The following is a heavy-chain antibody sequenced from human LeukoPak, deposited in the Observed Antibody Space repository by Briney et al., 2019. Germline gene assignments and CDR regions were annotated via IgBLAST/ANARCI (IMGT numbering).Heavy chain of an antibody. CDR1: GFTFSSYW. Sequence: GASLRLSCAACGFTFSSYWLHWVRQTPGKGLVWVSRINGDGRSTSYADSAKGRFTISRDNAKNTLYLQMNSLRAEDTAVYYCARGTSGWGFDLWGQGTLVTVSS. J-gene: IGHJ5*02. D-gene: IGHD6-19*01. CDR2: INGDGRST. V-gene: IGHV3-74*01. CDR3: ARGTSGWGFDL.